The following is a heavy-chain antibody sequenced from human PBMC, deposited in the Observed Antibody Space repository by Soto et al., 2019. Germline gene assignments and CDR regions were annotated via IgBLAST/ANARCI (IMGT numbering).Heavy chain of an antibody. D-gene: IGHD3-22*01. CDR2: IFYSGTT. V-gene: IGHV4-59*01. CDR3: AREYNYDSSGIGFES. Sequence: SETLSLTCTVSGGSIDTYYWSWIRQPPGKGLEWIGYIFYSGTTNYNPSLESRATISVDTSKSQFSLKLSSVITADTAVYYCAREYNYDSSGIGFESWGQGTLVNVSS. J-gene: IGHJ4*02. CDR1: GGSIDTYY.